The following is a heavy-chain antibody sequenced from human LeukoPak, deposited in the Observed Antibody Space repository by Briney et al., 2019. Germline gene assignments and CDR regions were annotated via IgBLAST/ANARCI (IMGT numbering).Heavy chain of an antibody. CDR1: GFTVSSNS. D-gene: IGHD2-15*01. CDR2: IYSGGNT. J-gene: IGHJ4*02. V-gene: IGHV3-53*01. CDR3: ARRAGEYSHPYDY. Sequence: ETLSLTCTVSGFTVSSNSWSWVRQAPGKGLEWVSFIYSGGNTHYSDSVTGRFTISRDNSKNTLYLQMNSLRAEDTAIYYCARRAGEYSHPYDYWGQGTLVTVSS.